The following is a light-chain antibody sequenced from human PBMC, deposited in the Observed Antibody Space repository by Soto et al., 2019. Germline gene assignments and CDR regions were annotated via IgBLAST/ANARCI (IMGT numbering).Light chain of an antibody. V-gene: IGKV3-11*01. J-gene: IGKJ1*01. CDR3: QQHSHWPPWT. CDR2: GAS. CDR1: QNIRTF. Sequence: EVVLTQSPATLSLSPGERATLSCRASQNIRTFLDWYQQKPGLAPRLLIYGASNRAPGIPARFSGSGSGTDFTLTISSLESEDFAVYYCQQHSHWPPWTFGQGTRVEI.